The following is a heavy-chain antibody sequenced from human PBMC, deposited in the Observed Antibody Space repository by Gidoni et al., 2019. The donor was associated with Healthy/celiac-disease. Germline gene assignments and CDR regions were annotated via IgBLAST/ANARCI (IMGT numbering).Heavy chain of an antibody. CDR2: ISGMGGST. V-gene: IGHV3-23*01. CDR1: GFTFSSYA. CDR3: AKVGSWYTTAMARADPKTNDY. D-gene: IGHD5-18*01. J-gene: IGHJ4*02. Sequence: EVQLLESGGGLVQPGGSLRRSCAASGFTFSSYAMSWVRQAPGKGLEWVSSISGMGGSTYYADSVKGRFTISRDNSKNTLYLQMNSLRAEDTAVYYCAKVGSWYTTAMARADPKTNDYWGQGTLVTVSS.